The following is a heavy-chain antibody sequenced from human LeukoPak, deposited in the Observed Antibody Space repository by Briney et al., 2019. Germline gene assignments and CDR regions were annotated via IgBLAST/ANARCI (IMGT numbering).Heavy chain of an antibody. CDR3: ARGHYDFWSGASWGKDYGMDV. Sequence: GGSLRLSCAASGFTFSSYWMHWVRQAPGKGLVWVSRINSDGSSTSYADSVKGRFTISRDNAKNTLYLQMNSLRAEDTAVYYCARGHYDFWSGASWGKDYGMDVWGQGTTVTVSS. V-gene: IGHV3-74*01. CDR1: GFTFSSYW. J-gene: IGHJ6*02. CDR2: INSDGSST. D-gene: IGHD3-3*01.